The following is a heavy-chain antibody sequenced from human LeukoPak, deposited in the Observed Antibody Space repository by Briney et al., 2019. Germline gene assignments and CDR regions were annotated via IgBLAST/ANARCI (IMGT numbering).Heavy chain of an antibody. V-gene: IGHV4-59*01. CDR2: IYYSGST. Sequence: SETLXLTCTVSGGSISSYYWSWIRQPPGKGLEWIGYIYYSGSTNYNPSLKSRVTISVDTSKNQFSLNLSSVTAADTAVYYCAXGNYDSGSRYDYWGQGTLVTVSS. CDR3: AXGNYDSGSRYDY. J-gene: IGHJ4*02. D-gene: IGHD3-10*01. CDR1: GGSISSYY.